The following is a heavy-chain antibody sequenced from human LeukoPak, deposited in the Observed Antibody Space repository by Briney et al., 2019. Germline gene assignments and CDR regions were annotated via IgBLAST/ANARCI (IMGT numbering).Heavy chain of an antibody. CDR2: IYPGDSDT. Sequence: LGESLKIPCKGSGYSFTSYWIGWVRQMPGKGLEWMGIIYPGDSDTRYSPSFQGQVTISADKSISTAYLQWSSLKASDTAMYYCARSVVVPAAMGSYYFDYWGQGTLVTVSS. J-gene: IGHJ4*02. CDR3: ARSVVVPAAMGSYYFDY. CDR1: GYSFTSYW. D-gene: IGHD2-2*01. V-gene: IGHV5-51*01.